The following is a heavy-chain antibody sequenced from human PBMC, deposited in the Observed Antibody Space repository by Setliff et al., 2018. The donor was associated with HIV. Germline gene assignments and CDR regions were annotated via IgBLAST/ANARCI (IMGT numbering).Heavy chain of an antibody. CDR2: IYYSGST. CDR1: GGSITSGGYY. V-gene: IGHV4-31*03. J-gene: IGHJ4*02. CDR3: ARSPSARLYFDY. Sequence: SETLSLTCSVSGGSITSGGYYWSWIRQHPGEDLEWIGYIYYSGSTFYNPSLKSRVTISVDTSKNQFSLELTSVTAADTAVYFCARSPSARLYFDYWGQGTLVTVSS.